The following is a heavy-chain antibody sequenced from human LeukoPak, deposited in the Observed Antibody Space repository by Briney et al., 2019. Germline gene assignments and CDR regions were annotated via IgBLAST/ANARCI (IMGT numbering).Heavy chain of an antibody. CDR2: INHSGST. J-gene: IGHJ5*02. CDR3: ARSPYCSSTSCYWSNWFDP. Sequence: SETLSLTCAVYGGSFSGYYWSWIRQPPGKGLEWIGEINHSGSTNYNPSLKSRVTISVDTSKNQFSLKLSSVTAADTAVYYCARSPYCSSTSCYWSNWFDPWGQGTLVTVSS. CDR1: GGSFSGYY. D-gene: IGHD2-2*01. V-gene: IGHV4-34*01.